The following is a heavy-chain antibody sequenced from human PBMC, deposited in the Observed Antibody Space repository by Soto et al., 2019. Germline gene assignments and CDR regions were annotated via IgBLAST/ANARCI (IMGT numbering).Heavy chain of an antibody. CDR1: GFTFSSYA. Sequence: GGSLRLSCSASGFTFSSYAMHWVRQAPGKGLEYVSAISRNGGSTYYADSVKGRFTISRDNSKNPLYLQMSSLRAQDTAVYSCVTVVYSSSWVYFDYWGQGTLVTVSS. J-gene: IGHJ4*02. D-gene: IGHD6-13*01. V-gene: IGHV3-64D*06. CDR3: VTVVYSSSWVYFDY. CDR2: ISRNGGST.